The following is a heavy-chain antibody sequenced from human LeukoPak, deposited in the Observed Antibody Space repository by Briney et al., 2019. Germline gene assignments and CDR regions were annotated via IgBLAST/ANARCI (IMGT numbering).Heavy chain of an antibody. CDR3: ARTRPSGVRGVTYYFDY. D-gene: IGHD3-10*01. V-gene: IGHV1-18*01. J-gene: IGHJ4*02. CDR1: GYTFISYG. Sequence: GASVKVSCKTSGYTFISYGISWVRQAPGQGLEWMGWISAYNGNKNYAQRLPGRATMTTDTSTSIVYMELRSLRSDDTAVYYCARTRPSGVRGVTYYFDYWGQGTLVTVSS. CDR2: ISAYNGNK.